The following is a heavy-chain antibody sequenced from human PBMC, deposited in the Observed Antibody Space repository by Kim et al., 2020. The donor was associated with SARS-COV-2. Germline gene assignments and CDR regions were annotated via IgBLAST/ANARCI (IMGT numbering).Heavy chain of an antibody. Sequence: GGSLRLSCAASGFIFSHYGIHWVRQSPGRGLEWVAVISSDGRTQYYADSVRGRFTISRDNSDNTLYLQLNSLRAEDTAVYYCAKDVTYSSGFYTRADTLDIWGQGTTVTVSS. CDR1: GFIFSHYG. D-gene: IGHD6-19*01. J-gene: IGHJ3*02. CDR3: AKDVTYSSGFYTRADTLDI. CDR2: ISSDGRTQ. V-gene: IGHV3-30*18.